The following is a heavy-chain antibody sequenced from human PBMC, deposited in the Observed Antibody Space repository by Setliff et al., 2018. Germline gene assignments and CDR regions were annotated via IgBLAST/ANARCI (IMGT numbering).Heavy chain of an antibody. CDR3: VRHMTYYDFWRGYYSTSDAFHV. J-gene: IGHJ3*01. CDR1: GFTFKNNG. CDR2: ITGSAGAT. V-gene: IGHV3-23*01. D-gene: IGHD3-3*01. Sequence: GGSLRLSCAASGFTFKNNGMNWVRQAPGKGLEWVSLITGSAGATHYADSVNGRFTISRDNSKNTMYLQMNGLKTEDTAVYYCVRHMTYYDFWRGYYSTSDAFHVWGQGTMVTVSS.